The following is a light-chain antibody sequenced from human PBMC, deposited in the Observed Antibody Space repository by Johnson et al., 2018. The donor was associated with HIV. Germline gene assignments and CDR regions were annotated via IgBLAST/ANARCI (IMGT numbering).Light chain of an antibody. CDR1: SSNIGNNY. CDR2: DNN. J-gene: IGLJ1*01. Sequence: QSVLSQPPSVSAAPGQKVTISCSGSSSNIGNNYVSWYQQLPGTAPKLLIYDNNKRPSGIPDRFSGSKSGTSATLGITGLQTGDEADYYSGTWDSSLSEGVFGTWTKVTVL. CDR3: GTWDSSLSEGV. V-gene: IGLV1-51*01.